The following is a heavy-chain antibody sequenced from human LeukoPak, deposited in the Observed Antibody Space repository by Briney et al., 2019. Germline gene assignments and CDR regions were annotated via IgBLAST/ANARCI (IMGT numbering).Heavy chain of an antibody. CDR2: IWSDGINK. CDR3: ARRTYSSSSYYFDY. Sequence: SGGSLRRSCAASGFTCTNYGIHWVRQAPGKGLEWVAVIWSDGINKYYVDSVKGRSTISRDNSKNTLYLQMNSLRADDTAVYYYARRTYSSSSYYFDYRGQGSLVTVSS. CDR1: GFTCTNYG. D-gene: IGHD6-13*01. J-gene: IGHJ4*02. V-gene: IGHV3-33*01.